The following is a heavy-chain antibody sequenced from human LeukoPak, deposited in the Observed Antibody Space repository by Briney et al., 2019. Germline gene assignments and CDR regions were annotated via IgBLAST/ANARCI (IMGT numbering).Heavy chain of an antibody. V-gene: IGHV2-70*11. J-gene: IGHJ4*02. D-gene: IGHD3-10*01. CDR2: IDWDDDK. CDR1: GFSLSTSGMC. Sequence: ESGPTLVNPTQTLTLTCTFSGFSLSTSGMCVSWIRQPPGKALEWLARIDWDDDKYYSTSLKTRLTISKDTSKNQVVLTMTNMDPVDTATYYCARGREFGDLPYFDYWGQGTLVTVSS. CDR3: ARGREFGDLPYFDY.